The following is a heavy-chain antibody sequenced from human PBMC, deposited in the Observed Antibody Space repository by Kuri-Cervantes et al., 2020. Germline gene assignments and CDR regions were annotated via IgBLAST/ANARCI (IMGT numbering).Heavy chain of an antibody. J-gene: IGHJ3*02. CDR1: GGSVSSGSYY. V-gene: IGHV4-61*01. Sequence: SETLSLTCTVSGGSVSSGSYYWSWIRQPPGKGLEWIGYIYYSGSTNYNPSLKSRVTISVDTSKNQFSLKLSSVPSADPAVYFCASAIVGVMAFATWGQGTMVTVSS. CDR2: IYYSGST. CDR3: ASAIVGVMAFAT. D-gene: IGHD1-26*01.